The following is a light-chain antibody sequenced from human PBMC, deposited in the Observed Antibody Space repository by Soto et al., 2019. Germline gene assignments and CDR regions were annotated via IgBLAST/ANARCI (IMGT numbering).Light chain of an antibody. J-gene: IGLJ1*01. CDR2: EVS. V-gene: IGLV2-14*01. Sequence: QSVLTQPASVSGSPAQSITISCTGTSSDVGGYNYVSWYQQLAGKAPNLLISEVSIRPSGVSHRFSGSKSGNTASLTISGLQDEDEADYYCSSYRTGGPFVFGTGTKVTVL. CDR3: SSYRTGGPFV. CDR1: SSDVGGYNY.